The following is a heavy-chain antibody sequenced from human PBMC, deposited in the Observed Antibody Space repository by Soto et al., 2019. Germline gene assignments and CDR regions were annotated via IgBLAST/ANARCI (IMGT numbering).Heavy chain of an antibody. CDR2: INPNSGGT. CDR1: GYTFTGYY. CDR3: ARGRGSYLGHDAFDI. J-gene: IGHJ3*02. Sequence: QVQLVQSGAEVKKPGASVKVSCKASGYTFTGYYMHWVRQAPGHGLEWMGWINPNSGGTNYAQKFQGWVTMTRDTSISTAYMELSRLRSDDTAVYYCARGRGSYLGHDAFDIWGKGTMVTVSS. V-gene: IGHV1-2*04. D-gene: IGHD1-26*01.